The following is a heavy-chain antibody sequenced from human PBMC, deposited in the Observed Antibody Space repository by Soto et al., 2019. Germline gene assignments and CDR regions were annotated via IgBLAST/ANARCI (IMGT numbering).Heavy chain of an antibody. J-gene: IGHJ4*02. CDR2: ISGSGGST. Sequence: GGSLRLSCAASGFTFTGYAMNWVRQAPGKGLEWVSEISGSGGSTYYADSVKGRFTVSRDNSKNTLYLQMNSLRAEDTAVYYCTRSFSYWGQGTLVTVSS. V-gene: IGHV3-23*01. CDR1: GFTFTGYA. CDR3: TRSFSY.